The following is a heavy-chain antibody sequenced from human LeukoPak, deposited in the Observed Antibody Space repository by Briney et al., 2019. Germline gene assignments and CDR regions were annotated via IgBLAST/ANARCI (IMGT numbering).Heavy chain of an antibody. CDR2: ISSSSYI. CDR3: AKSNYFDAFDM. J-gene: IGHJ3*02. D-gene: IGHD1-7*01. CDR1: GFSFDSFS. V-gene: IGHV3-21*01. Sequence: GGSLRLSCAASGFSFDSFSMNWVRQAPGKGLEWVASISSSSYIDYVDSLKGRFTISRDNAQNSLYLQMNNLRAEDTAVYFCAKSNYFDAFDMWGQGTMVSVSS.